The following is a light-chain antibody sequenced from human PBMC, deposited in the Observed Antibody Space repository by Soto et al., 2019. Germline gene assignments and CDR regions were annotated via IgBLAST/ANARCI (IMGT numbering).Light chain of an antibody. V-gene: IGLV2-14*01. CDR1: SSDIGGSDF. Sequence: QSALTQPASVSGSPGQSITISCTGTSSDIGGSDFVSWYQQHPGKAPKLVMSEVNNRPSGVSSRFSGSKSGNTASLTISGLQAEDEADYYCCSYTTTNPVVFGGGTKLTVL. CDR2: EVN. CDR3: CSYTTTNPVV. J-gene: IGLJ2*01.